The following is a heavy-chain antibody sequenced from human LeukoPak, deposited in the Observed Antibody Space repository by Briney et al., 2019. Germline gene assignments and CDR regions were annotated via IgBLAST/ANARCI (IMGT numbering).Heavy chain of an antibody. CDR2: ISGSGGST. V-gene: IGHV3-23*01. CDR1: GFTFSSYG. Sequence: GGALRLSCSASGFTFSSYGMSWVRQAPGKGLELVSAISGSGGSTYYADSVKGRFTISRDNSKNTLYLQMNSLRAEDTAVYYCAKDRITMVRGVTDYWGQGTLVTVSS. J-gene: IGHJ4*02. CDR3: AKDRITMVRGVTDY. D-gene: IGHD3-10*01.